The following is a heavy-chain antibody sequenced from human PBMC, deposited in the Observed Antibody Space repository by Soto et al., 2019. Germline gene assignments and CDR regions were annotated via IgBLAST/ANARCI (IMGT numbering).Heavy chain of an antibody. D-gene: IGHD3-10*01. CDR2: ISSHSTTI. J-gene: IGHJ4*02. CDR1: GFTFINYE. Sequence: EVQLVESGGGLVQPGGSLRLSCAASGFTFINYEMNWVRQAPGKGLEWISYISSHSTTIYYADSVEGRFTISRDNAKNSLYQQMNSLRAEDTAVYYCARWLWSGELSYYFDYWGQGTLVTVSS. CDR3: ARWLWSGELSYYFDY. V-gene: IGHV3-48*03.